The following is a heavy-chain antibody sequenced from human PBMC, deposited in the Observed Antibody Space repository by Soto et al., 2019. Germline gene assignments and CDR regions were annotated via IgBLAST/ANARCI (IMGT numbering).Heavy chain of an antibody. CDR2: IYYSGST. D-gene: IGHD3-10*01. Sequence: SETLSLTCTVAGGSISSYYGSWIRQPPGKGLEWIGYIYYSGSTNYNPSLKSRVTISVDTSKNQFSLKLSSVTAADTAVYYCARDKGSRGFDPWGQGTLVTVSS. J-gene: IGHJ5*02. CDR3: ARDKGSRGFDP. V-gene: IGHV4-59*01. CDR1: GGSISSYY.